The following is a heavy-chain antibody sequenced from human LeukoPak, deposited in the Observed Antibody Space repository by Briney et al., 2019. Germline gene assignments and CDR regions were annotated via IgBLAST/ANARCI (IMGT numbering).Heavy chain of an antibody. V-gene: IGHV4-39*01. CDR2: MYYSGST. D-gene: IGHD3-10*01. CDR1: GGSISSRSYY. Sequence: PSETLSLTCTVSGGSISSRSYYWGWIRQPPGKGLEWIGSMYYSGSTYYNPSLKSRVTIAVDTSKNQFSLNLSSVTAADTAVYYCARHGYYGSGTLGIWGQGTKVTVS. J-gene: IGHJ3*02. CDR3: ARHGYYGSGTLGI.